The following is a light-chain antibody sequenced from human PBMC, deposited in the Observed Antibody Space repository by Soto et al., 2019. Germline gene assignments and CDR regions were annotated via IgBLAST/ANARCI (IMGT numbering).Light chain of an antibody. CDR2: GNS. Sequence: QSVLTQPPSLSGAPGQSVTISCTGSSSNIGAGYDVHWYQQLPGTAPKLLIYGNSNRPSGVPDRFSGSKSGTSASLAITGLQAEDEADYYCQSYDSSLSGVVFGGGTKLTVL. CDR1: SSNIGAGYD. J-gene: IGLJ2*01. V-gene: IGLV1-40*01. CDR3: QSYDSSLSGVV.